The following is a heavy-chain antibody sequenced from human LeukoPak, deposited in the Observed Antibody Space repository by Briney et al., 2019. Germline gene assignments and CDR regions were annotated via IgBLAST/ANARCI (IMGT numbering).Heavy chain of an antibody. D-gene: IGHD3-22*01. CDR3: ARDRKNYYDSSAYYFDY. V-gene: IGHV3-21*01. Sequence: GGSLRLSCAASGFTFSSYSMNWVRQAPGKGLEWVSSISRSSSYIYYADSVKGRFTISRDNAKNSLYLQMNSLRAEDTAVYYCARDRKNYYDSSAYYFDYWGQGTLVTVSS. J-gene: IGHJ4*02. CDR1: GFTFSSYS. CDR2: ISRSSSYI.